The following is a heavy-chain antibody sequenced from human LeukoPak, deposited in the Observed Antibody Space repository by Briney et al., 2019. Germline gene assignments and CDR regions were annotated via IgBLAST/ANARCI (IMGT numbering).Heavy chain of an antibody. Sequence: TSETLSLTCTVSGGSISSYYWSWIRQPPGKGLECIGYIYYSGSTNYNPSLKSRVTISVDTSKNQFSLNLNSVTAADTGVYFCARFTSASQRYFDHWGQGTLVTVAS. V-gene: IGHV4-59*01. CDR1: GGSISSYY. D-gene: IGHD2-2*01. CDR2: IYYSGST. CDR3: ARFTSASQRYFDH. J-gene: IGHJ4*02.